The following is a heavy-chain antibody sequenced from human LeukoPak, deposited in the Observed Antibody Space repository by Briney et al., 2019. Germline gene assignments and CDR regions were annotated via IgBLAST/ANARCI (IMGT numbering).Heavy chain of an antibody. CDR1: GGSISSGGYY. CDR2: IYYSGST. J-gene: IGHJ5*02. Sequence: SQTLSLTCTVSGGSISSGGYYWSWIRQHPGKGLEWIGYIYYSGSTHYNPSLKSRVTISVDTSKDQFSLKLSSVTAADTAVYYCARDMTDWWFDPWGQGTLVTVSS. CDR3: ARDMTDWWFDP. D-gene: IGHD3-9*01. V-gene: IGHV4-31*03.